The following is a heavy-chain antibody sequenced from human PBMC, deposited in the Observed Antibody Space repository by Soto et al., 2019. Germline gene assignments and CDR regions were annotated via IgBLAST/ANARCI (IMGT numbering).Heavy chain of an antibody. CDR1: GASITTYY. CDR2: NSYSGNT. Sequence: SETLSLTCTVSGASITTYYWSWIRQPPGKGLEWIGYNSYSGNTDYNPSLKSRVTITIDASKNQFSLQVRSATAADAAVYYCARDLKEYCSDGKCNWFDPWGQGTLVT. CDR3: ARDLKEYCSDGKCNWFDP. J-gene: IGHJ5*02. V-gene: IGHV4-59*01. D-gene: IGHD2-15*01.